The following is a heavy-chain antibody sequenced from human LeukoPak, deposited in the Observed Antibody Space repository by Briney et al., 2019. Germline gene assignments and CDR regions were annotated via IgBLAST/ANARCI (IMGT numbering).Heavy chain of an antibody. CDR1: GGSISNYY. J-gene: IGHJ4*02. CDR2: IHDSGST. D-gene: IGHD5-24*01. V-gene: IGHV4-59*08. Sequence: PSETLSLTCTVSGGSISNYYWGWIRQSPGKGLEWIGYIHDSGSTNYNPSLKSRVTISVDTSKNQFSLKLSSVTAADTAVYYCARLDAAAGRYLQFFYWGQGTLVTVSS. CDR3: ARLDAAAGRYLQFFY.